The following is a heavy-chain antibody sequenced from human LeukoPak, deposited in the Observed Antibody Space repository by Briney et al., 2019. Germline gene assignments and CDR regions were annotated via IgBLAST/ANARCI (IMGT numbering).Heavy chain of an antibody. D-gene: IGHD2-2*01. CDR1: GYTFTGYY. Sequence: ASVRVSSTPSGYTFTGYYMHWVRQAPGQGREGMGWINPNSGGTNYAQKFQGRVTMPRDTSISTAYMELSRLRSDDTAVYYCASSNTKGYCSSTSCSRPWFDPWGQGTLVTVSS. V-gene: IGHV1-2*02. J-gene: IGHJ5*02. CDR3: ASSNTKGYCSSTSCSRPWFDP. CDR2: INPNSGGT.